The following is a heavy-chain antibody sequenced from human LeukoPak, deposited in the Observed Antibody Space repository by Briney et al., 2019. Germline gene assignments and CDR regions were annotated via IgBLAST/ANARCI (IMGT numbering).Heavy chain of an antibody. CDR3: ARVGEGRYYQYYYMDV. J-gene: IGHJ6*03. CDR2: ISKNGGNT. V-gene: IGHV3-64*01. Sequence: GGSLRLSCAAYGFTLSSYAMHWVRQAPGKGLEYVSAISKNGGNTYYANSVKGRFSISRDNSKNTLYLQMGSLRTEDMAVYYCARVGEGRYYQYYYMDVWGKGTTVTVSS. D-gene: IGHD1-26*01. CDR1: GFTLSSYA.